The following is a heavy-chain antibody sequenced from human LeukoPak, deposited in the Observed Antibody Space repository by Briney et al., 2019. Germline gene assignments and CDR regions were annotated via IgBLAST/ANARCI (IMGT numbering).Heavy chain of an antibody. J-gene: IGHJ6*02. CDR1: GFTFSDYY. Sequence: GGSLRLSCAASGFTFSDYYMSWIRQAPGEGLEWVSYTSSSGSTIYYGDSVKGRFTISRDNAKNSLYLQMISLRAEDTAVYYCARGITVIVVHTSNYYGMDVWGQGTTVTVSS. CDR2: TSSSGSTI. V-gene: IGHV3-11*01. CDR3: ARGITVIVVHTSNYYGMDV. D-gene: IGHD3-22*01.